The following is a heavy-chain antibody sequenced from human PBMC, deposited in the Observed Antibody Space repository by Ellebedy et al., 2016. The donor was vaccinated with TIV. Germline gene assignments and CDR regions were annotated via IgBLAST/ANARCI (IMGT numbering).Heavy chain of an antibody. V-gene: IGHV3-7*01. Sequence: GGSLRLSCGASGFSFRSYWMTWVRQAPGTGLEWVANIKQDGSEKYYVDSVKGRFTISRDNVKNSLYLHFNRLRAEDTAMYYCATDGSYGDYLSPTHAFVIWGQGTMVTVSS. CDR3: ATDGSYGDYLSPTHAFVI. J-gene: IGHJ3*02. CDR2: IKQDGSEK. CDR1: GFSFRSYW. D-gene: IGHD4-17*01.